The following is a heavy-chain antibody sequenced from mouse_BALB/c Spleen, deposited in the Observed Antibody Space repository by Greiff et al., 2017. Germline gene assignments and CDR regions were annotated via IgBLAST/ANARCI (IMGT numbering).Heavy chain of an antibody. Sequence: QVQLQQSGAELVRPGTSVKVSCKASGYAFTNYLIEWVKQRPGQGLEWIGVINPGSGGTNYNEKFKGKATLTADKSSSTAYMQLSSLTSDDSAVYFCARNYRYENDYWGQGTTLTVSS. CDR2: INPGSGGT. J-gene: IGHJ2*01. D-gene: IGHD2-14*01. CDR3: ARNYRYENDY. CDR1: GYAFTNYL. V-gene: IGHV1-54*03.